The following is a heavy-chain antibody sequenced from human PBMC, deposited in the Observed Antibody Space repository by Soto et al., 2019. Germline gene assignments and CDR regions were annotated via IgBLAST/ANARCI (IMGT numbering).Heavy chain of an antibody. CDR1: GYSFTSYW. Sequence: GESLKISCKGSGYSFTSYWISWVRQMPGKGLEWMGIIYPGDSDTRYSPSFQGQVTISADKSISASYLQWSSLKASDTAMYYCARHATMVVTAYYYGMDVWGQGTTVTVS. J-gene: IGHJ6*02. CDR2: IYPGDSDT. D-gene: IGHD2-21*02. V-gene: IGHV5-51*01. CDR3: ARHATMVVTAYYYGMDV.